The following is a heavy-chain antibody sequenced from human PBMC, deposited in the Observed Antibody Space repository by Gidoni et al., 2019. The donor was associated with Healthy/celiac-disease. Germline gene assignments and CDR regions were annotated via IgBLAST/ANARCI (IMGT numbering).Heavy chain of an antibody. CDR2: ISWNSGSI. Sequence: EVQLVESGGGLVQHGRSLRLSCAASGFTFDDYAMHWVRQAPGKGLEWVSGISWNSGSIGYADSVKGRFTISRDNAKNSLYLQMNSLRAEDTALYYCAKSIYSSSFHNWFDPWGQGTLVTVSS. D-gene: IGHD6-6*01. CDR3: AKSIYSSSFHNWFDP. CDR1: GFTFDDYA. J-gene: IGHJ5*02. V-gene: IGHV3-9*01.